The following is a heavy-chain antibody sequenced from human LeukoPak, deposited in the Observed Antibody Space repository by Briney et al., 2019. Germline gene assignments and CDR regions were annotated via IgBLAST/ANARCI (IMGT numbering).Heavy chain of an antibody. D-gene: IGHD6-19*01. CDR2: ISWNSGSI. V-gene: IGHV3-9*01. CDR3: AKDKYSSGWFIDY. J-gene: IGHJ4*02. CDR1: GFTFDDYA. Sequence: AGGSLRLSCAASGFTFDDYAMHWVRQAPGKGLEWVSGISWNSGSIGYADSVKGRFTISRDNAKNSLYLQMNSLRAEDTALYYCAKDKYSSGWFIDYWGQGTLVTVSS.